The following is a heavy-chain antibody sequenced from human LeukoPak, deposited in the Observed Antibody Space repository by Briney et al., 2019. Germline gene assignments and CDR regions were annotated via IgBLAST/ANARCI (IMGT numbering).Heavy chain of an antibody. V-gene: IGHV4-4*07. D-gene: IGHD3-3*01. Sequence: PSETLSLTCTVSGGSISSYYWSWIRQPAGKGLEWIGRIYTSGSTNYNPSLKSRVTMSVDTSKNQFSLKLSSVTAADTAVYYCARDNYDFWSGNLLDYSDYWGQGTLVTVSS. CDR2: IYTSGST. J-gene: IGHJ4*02. CDR3: ARDNYDFWSGNLLDYSDY. CDR1: GGSISSYY.